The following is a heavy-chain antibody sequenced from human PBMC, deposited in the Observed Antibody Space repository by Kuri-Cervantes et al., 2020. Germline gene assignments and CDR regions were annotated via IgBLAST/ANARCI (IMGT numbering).Heavy chain of an antibody. J-gene: IGHJ4*02. V-gene: IGHV3-9*01. CDR1: GFTFDDYA. CDR3: ATGNSGTAGFDY. D-gene: IGHD1-14*01. CDR2: ISWNSGSI. Sequence: GGSLRLSCAASGFTFDDYAMHWVRQAPGKGLEWVSGISWNSGSIGYADSVKGRFTISRDNSKNTLYLQMNSLRAEDTAVYYCATGNSGTAGFDYWGQGTLVTVSS.